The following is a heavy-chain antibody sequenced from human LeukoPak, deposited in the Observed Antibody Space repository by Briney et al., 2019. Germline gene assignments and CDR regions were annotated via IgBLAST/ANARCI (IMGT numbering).Heavy chain of an antibody. Sequence: GGSLRLSCAASGFTFNSNYMSWVRQAPGKGLEWVSAVYSGDRTHYADSVKGRFTISRDDSTNTLYLLMNSLRAEDTAVYYCARGYLIDYWGQGTLVTVSS. CDR3: ARGYLIDY. V-gene: IGHV3-66*01. J-gene: IGHJ4*02. CDR2: VYSGDRT. D-gene: IGHD1-26*01. CDR1: GFTFNSNY.